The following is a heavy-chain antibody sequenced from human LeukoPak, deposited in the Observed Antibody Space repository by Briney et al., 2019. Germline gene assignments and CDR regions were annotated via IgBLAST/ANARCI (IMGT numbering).Heavy chain of an antibody. Sequence: GGSPRLSCAASGFTFSSYAMSWVRQAPGKGLEWVSAISSSSSTIYYADSVKGRFTISRDNAKNSLYLQMNSLRAEDTAVYYCARDWDVYPGDYWGQGTLVTVSS. D-gene: IGHD5/OR15-5a*01. CDR3: ARDWDVYPGDY. V-gene: IGHV3-48*01. CDR1: GFTFSSYA. J-gene: IGHJ4*02. CDR2: ISSSSSTI.